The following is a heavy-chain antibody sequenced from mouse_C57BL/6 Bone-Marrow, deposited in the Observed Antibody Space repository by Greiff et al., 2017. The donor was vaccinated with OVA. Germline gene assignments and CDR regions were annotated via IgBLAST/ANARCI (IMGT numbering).Heavy chain of an antibody. V-gene: IGHV1-55*01. Sequence: QVQLQQPGAELVKPGASVKMSCKASGYTFTSYWITWVKQRPGQGLEWIGDIYPGSGSTNYNEKFKSKATLTVDTSSSTAYMQLSSLTSEDSAVYYCARGVIYDGYLYYFDYWGQGTTLTVSS. CDR3: ARGVIYDGYLYYFDY. CDR1: GYTFTSYW. CDR2: IYPGSGST. D-gene: IGHD2-3*01. J-gene: IGHJ2*01.